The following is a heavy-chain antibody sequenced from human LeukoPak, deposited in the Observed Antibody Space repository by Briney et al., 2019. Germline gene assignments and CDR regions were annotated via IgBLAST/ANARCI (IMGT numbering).Heavy chain of an antibody. CDR2: IHYTGST. CDR3: ARGGYYGSGNDFRFDP. J-gene: IGHJ5*02. V-gene: IGHV4-59*01. D-gene: IGHD3-10*01. Sequence: SETLSLTCTVSGGSINSYYWSWIRQPPGKGLECIGYIHYTGSTNYNPSLKSRITISVDTSKNQFSLKLSSVTAADTAIYYCARGGYYGSGNDFRFDPWGQGTLVTVSS. CDR1: GGSINSYY.